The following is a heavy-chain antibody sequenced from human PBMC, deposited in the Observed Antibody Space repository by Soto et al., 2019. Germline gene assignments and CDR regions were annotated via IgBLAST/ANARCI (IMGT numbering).Heavy chain of an antibody. D-gene: IGHD4-17*01. Sequence: QVQLVQSGAEVKKPGSSVKVSCKASGGTFSCYAISWVRQAPGQGLEWMGGSIPIFGTANYAQKFQGRVTITADESTSTAYMELSSLRSEDTAVYYCARPGPTVTTLDYWGQGTLVTVSS. CDR2: SIPIFGTA. J-gene: IGHJ4*02. CDR1: GGTFSCYA. CDR3: ARPGPTVTTLDY. V-gene: IGHV1-69*12.